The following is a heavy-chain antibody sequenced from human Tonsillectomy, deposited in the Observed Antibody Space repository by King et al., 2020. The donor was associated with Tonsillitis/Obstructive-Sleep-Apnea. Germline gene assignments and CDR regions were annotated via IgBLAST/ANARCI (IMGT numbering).Heavy chain of an antibody. CDR1: GFTFSIYW. J-gene: IGHJ4*02. V-gene: IGHV3-7*04. Sequence: VQLVESGGGLVQPGGSLRLSCAASGFTFSIYWMSWVRQAPGNGLEWVANIKQDGSETYFVDSVKGRFTISRDNAKNSLYLQMDSLRAEDTAVYYCARDRCTSTSCFFDFWGQGALVTVSS. CDR3: ARDRCTSTSCFFDF. CDR2: IKQDGSET. D-gene: IGHD2-2*01.